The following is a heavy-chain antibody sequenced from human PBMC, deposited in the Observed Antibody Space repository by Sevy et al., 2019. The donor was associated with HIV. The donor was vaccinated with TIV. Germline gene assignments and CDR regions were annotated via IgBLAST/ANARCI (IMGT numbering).Heavy chain of an antibody. CDR2: IKEDGRAS. V-gene: IGHV3-7*03. Sequence: GGSLRLSCVASGFTVSNYWMNWVRQAPGMGLEWVAKIKEDGRASYYVDSVKGRFTISRDNAKNSLYLQMTSLRAEDTAVYYCARDKKSALVTPFDFWGQGTLVTVSS. CDR1: GFTVSNYW. J-gene: IGHJ4*02. CDR3: ARDKKSALVTPFDF. D-gene: IGHD5-18*01.